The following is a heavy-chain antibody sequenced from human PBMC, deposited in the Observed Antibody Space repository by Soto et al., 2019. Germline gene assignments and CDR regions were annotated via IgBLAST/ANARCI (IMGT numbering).Heavy chain of an antibody. CDR2: ISAHNGNT. J-gene: IGHJ4*02. CDR1: GYTFTSYG. D-gene: IGHD1-1*01. V-gene: IGHV1-18*01. Sequence: QVHLVQSGAEVKKPGASVKVSCKASGYTFTSYGITWVRQAPGQGLEWMGWISAHNGNTDYAQKLQGRVIVTRDTSTSTAYXELRSLIYDDAAVYYCARGRYGDYWGQGALVTVSS. CDR3: ARGRYGDY.